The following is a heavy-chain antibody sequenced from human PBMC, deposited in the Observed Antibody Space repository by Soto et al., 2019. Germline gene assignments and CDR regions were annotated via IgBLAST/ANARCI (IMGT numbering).Heavy chain of an antibody. V-gene: IGHV4-34*01. CDR2: INHSGST. Sequence: SETLSLTCAVYGGSFSGYYWSWIRQPPGKGLEWIGEINHSGSTNYNPSLKSRVTISVDTSKNQFSLKLSSVTAADTAVYYCARGLVRRIYYYDFWSSNWFDPWGQGTLVTVSS. D-gene: IGHD3-3*01. CDR3: ARGLVRRIYYYDFWSSNWFDP. CDR1: GGSFSGYY. J-gene: IGHJ5*02.